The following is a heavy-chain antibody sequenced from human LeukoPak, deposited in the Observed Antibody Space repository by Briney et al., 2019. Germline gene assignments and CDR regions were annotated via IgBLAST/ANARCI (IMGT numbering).Heavy chain of an antibody. V-gene: IGHV1-18*01. D-gene: IGHD3-10*01. J-gene: IGHJ1*01. CDR1: GGTFSSYA. Sequence: ASVKVSCNASGGTFSSYAISWVRQAPGQGLEWMGWISAYNGNTNYAQKLQGRVTMTTDTSTSTAYMELRSLRSDDTAVYYCARVTPLWFGAYSAEYFQHWGQGTLVTVSS. CDR2: ISAYNGNT. CDR3: ARVTPLWFGAYSAEYFQH.